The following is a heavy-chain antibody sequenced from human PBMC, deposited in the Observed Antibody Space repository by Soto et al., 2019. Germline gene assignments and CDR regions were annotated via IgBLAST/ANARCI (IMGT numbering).Heavy chain of an antibody. CDR3: ARHVNPWAQGAFDI. D-gene: IGHD7-27*01. CDR1: GGSISSSSYY. J-gene: IGHJ3*02. CDR2: IYYSGST. Sequence: SETLSLTCTVSGGSISSSSYYWGWIRQPPGKGLEWIRSIYYSGSTYYNPSLKSRVTISVDTSKNQFSLKLSSVTAADTAVYYCARHVNPWAQGAFDIWGQGTMVTVSS. V-gene: IGHV4-39*01.